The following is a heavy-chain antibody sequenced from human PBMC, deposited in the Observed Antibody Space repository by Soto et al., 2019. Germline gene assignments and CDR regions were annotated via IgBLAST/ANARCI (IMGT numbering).Heavy chain of an antibody. J-gene: IGHJ3*02. CDR1: GGSISSSSYY. D-gene: IGHD6-13*01. CDR3: ARPIAAAGPNDAFGI. CDR2: IYYSGST. Sequence: PSETLSLTCTVSGGSISSSSYYWGWIRQPPGKGLEWIGSIYYSGSTYYNPSLKSRVTISVDTSKNQFSLKLSSVTAADTAVYYCARPIAAAGPNDAFGIWGQGTMVTVSS. V-gene: IGHV4-39*01.